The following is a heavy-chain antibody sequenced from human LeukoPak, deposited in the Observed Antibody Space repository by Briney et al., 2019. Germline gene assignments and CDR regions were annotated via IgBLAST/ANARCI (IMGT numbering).Heavy chain of an antibody. D-gene: IGHD6-13*01. Sequence: GGSLRLSCAASGFTFSTYAVNWVRQAPGKGLEWVSAISGSGGSTYYADSVKGRFTISRDNSKNTLYLQMNSLRAEDTAVYYCAKAGSSWYRDAFDIWGQGTMVTVSS. J-gene: IGHJ3*02. CDR3: AKAGSSWYRDAFDI. V-gene: IGHV3-23*01. CDR2: ISGSGGST. CDR1: GFTFSTYA.